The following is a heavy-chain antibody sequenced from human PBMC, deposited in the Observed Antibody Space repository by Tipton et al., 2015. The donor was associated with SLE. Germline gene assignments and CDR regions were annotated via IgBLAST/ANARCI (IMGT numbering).Heavy chain of an antibody. J-gene: IGHJ4*02. Sequence: TLSLTCTVSGCSFSRYYLGWIRQSAGKGLEWIGRIYNGGNTKYNTSLESRVTLSVDASNDQFSLRLTSVTAADPAVYYCVVCSPSSCSYFDYWGQGRLVTVSS. CDR1: GCSFSRYY. V-gene: IGHV4-4*07. CDR3: VVCSPSSCSYFDY. CDR2: IYNGGNT. D-gene: IGHD2-2*01.